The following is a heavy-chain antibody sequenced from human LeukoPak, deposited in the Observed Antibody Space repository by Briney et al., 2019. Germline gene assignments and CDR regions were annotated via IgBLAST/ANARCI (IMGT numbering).Heavy chain of an antibody. V-gene: IGHV3-30*02. D-gene: IGHD2-2*01. CDR2: IRYDGSNK. Sequence: GGSLRLSCAASGFTFSSYGMHWVRQAPGKGLEWVAFIRYDGSNKYYADSVKGRFTISRDNSKNTLYLQMNSLRAEDTAVYYCAKEGLVDCSSTSCYQGAFDIWGQGTMVTVSS. J-gene: IGHJ3*02. CDR3: AKEGLVDCSSTSCYQGAFDI. CDR1: GFTFSSYG.